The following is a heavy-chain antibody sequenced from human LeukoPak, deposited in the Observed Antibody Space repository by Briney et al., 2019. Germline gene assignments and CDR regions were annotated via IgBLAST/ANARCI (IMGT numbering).Heavy chain of an antibody. Sequence: SETLSLTCAVYGGSFSGYYWSWIRQPPGKGLEWVGEINHSGSTNYNPSLKRRVTISVDTSKSQFSLKLSSVTAADTAVYYCAGQRRGGYDQYYFDYWGQGTLVTVSS. CDR3: AGQRRGGYDQYYFDY. V-gene: IGHV4-34*01. CDR2: INHSGST. CDR1: GGSFSGYY. J-gene: IGHJ4*02. D-gene: IGHD5-12*01.